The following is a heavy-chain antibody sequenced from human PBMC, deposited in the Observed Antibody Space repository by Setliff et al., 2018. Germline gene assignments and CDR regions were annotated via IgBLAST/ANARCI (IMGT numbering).Heavy chain of an antibody. Sequence: GESLKISCGASGFTYNNDWVSWVRQAPGKGLEWLASINPDGSEKYCVDSVKGRFTISRGNAKNSLSLQMNSLRTEDTAVYYCFGAGTCSYWGQGTQVTVSS. CDR2: INPDGSEK. V-gene: IGHV3-7*01. CDR3: FGAGTCSY. D-gene: IGHD3-10*01. J-gene: IGHJ4*02. CDR1: GFTYNNDW.